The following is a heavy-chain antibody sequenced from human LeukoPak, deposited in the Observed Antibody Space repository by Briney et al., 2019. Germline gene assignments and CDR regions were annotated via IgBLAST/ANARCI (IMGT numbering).Heavy chain of an antibody. CDR2: IYHSGST. V-gene: IGHV4-38-2*02. Sequence: SETLSLTCTVSTYSISSGYYWGWIRQPPGKGLEWIGNIYHSGSTYYNPSLKSRVTISVDTSKNQFSLKLSSVTAADTAVYYCARDRASYYYDTSGDNDYWGQGTLVTVSS. CDR3: ARDRASYYYDTSGDNDY. D-gene: IGHD3-22*01. CDR1: TYSISSGYY. J-gene: IGHJ4*02.